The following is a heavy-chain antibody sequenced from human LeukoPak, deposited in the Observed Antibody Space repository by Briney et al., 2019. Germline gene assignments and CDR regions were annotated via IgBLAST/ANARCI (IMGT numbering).Heavy chain of an antibody. J-gene: IGHJ4*02. Sequence: PSETLSLTCTVSGGSISSYYWSWIRQPPGKGLEWIGYIYYSGSTYYNPSLKSRVTIPVDTSKNQFSLKLSSVTAADTAVYYCARTGTIFGVVTTFDYWGQGTLVTVSS. CDR1: GGSISSYY. CDR2: IYYSGST. V-gene: IGHV4-59*06. CDR3: ARTGTIFGVVTTFDY. D-gene: IGHD3-3*01.